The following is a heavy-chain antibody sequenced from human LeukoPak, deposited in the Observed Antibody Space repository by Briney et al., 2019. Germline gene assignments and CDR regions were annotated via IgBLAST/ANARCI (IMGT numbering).Heavy chain of an antibody. Sequence: GGSLRLSCAASEFSVGSNYMTWVRQAPGKGLEWVSLIYSGGSTYYADSVKGRFTISRDNSKNTLYLQMNSLRAEDTAVYYCAKDSAPYLSHFDYWGQGTLVTVSS. V-gene: IGHV3-66*01. J-gene: IGHJ4*02. CDR1: EFSVGSNY. CDR2: IYSGGST. CDR3: AKDSAPYLSHFDY. D-gene: IGHD2-21*01.